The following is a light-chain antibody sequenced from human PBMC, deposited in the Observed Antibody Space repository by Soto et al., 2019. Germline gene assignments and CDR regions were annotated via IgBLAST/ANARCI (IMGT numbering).Light chain of an antibody. J-gene: IGLJ3*02. V-gene: IGLV2-11*01. Sequence: QSALTQPRSVSGSPGQSVTISCTGTSSDVGAYNYVSWHQHHPGKAPKLLIYDVRERPSGVPDRFSGSKSGNTASLTISGLQADDESDYYCCSYAGSYTVWVFGGGTKLTVL. CDR2: DVR. CDR1: SSDVGAYNY. CDR3: CSYAGSYTVWV.